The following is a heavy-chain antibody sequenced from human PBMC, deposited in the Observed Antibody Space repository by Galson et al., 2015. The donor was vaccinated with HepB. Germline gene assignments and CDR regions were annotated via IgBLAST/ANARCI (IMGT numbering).Heavy chain of an antibody. D-gene: IGHD4-17*01. CDR3: ARGVDYGDIWYYFDY. CDR2: IIPIFGTA. V-gene: IGHV1-69*13. J-gene: IGHJ4*02. CDR1: GGTFSSYA. Sequence: SVKVSCKASGGTFSSYAISWVRQAPGQGLEWMGGIIPIFGTANYAQKFQGRVTITADESTSTAYMELSSLRSEDTAVYYCARGVDYGDIWYYFDYWGQGTLVTVSS.